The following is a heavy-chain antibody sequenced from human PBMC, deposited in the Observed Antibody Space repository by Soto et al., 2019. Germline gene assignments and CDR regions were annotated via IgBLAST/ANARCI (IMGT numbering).Heavy chain of an antibody. J-gene: IGHJ6*02. CDR1: GFNVSSCA. D-gene: IGHD3-10*01. V-gene: IGHV3-23*01. CDR2: ISGAVNNT. Sequence: PAGSLRLCCAASGFNVSSCAMSWVRQAPGRGLEWGSAISGAVNNTYYTDCVEGRFTISRDNSKNTLYLQMNSLRAEDTAVYYAAKVPPPNFKLLWFGEGYYYYGMDVWGQGTTVTVSS. CDR3: AKVPPPNFKLLWFGEGYYYYGMDV.